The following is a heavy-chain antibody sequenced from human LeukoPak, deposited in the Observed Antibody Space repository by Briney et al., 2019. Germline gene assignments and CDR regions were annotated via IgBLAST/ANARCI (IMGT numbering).Heavy chain of an antibody. Sequence: GGSLRLSCTASGFTFTDYTMNWVRQAPGKGLEWVSAISGSGGGTYYADSVKGRFTISRDNSKNTLYLQMNSLRAEDTAVYYCAKQLDGSGLLGYMDVWGKGTTVTVSS. D-gene: IGHD3-10*01. CDR1: GFTFTDYT. CDR2: ISGSGGGT. J-gene: IGHJ6*03. V-gene: IGHV3-23*01. CDR3: AKQLDGSGLLGYMDV.